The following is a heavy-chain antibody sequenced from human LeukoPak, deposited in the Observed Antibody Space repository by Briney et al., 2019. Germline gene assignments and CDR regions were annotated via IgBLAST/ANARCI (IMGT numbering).Heavy chain of an antibody. Sequence: GGSLRLSCAASGFTFSSYSMNWVRQAPGKGLEWVSSISSSSSYIYYADSVKGRFTISRDNAKNSLYQQMNSLRAEDTAVYYCARDLVEYQLLAFDYWGQGTLVTVSS. V-gene: IGHV3-21*01. D-gene: IGHD2-2*01. CDR1: GFTFSSYS. J-gene: IGHJ4*02. CDR2: ISSSSSYI. CDR3: ARDLVEYQLLAFDY.